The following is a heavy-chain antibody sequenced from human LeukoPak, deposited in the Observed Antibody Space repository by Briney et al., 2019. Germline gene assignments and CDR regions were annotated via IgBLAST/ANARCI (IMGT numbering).Heavy chain of an antibody. D-gene: IGHD3-3*01. Sequence: PSETLSLTCAVYGGSFSGYYWSWIRQPPGKGLEWIGEINHSGSTNYNPSLKRRVTISVDTSKNQFSLKLSSVTAADTAVYYCAREGIFGVVGLDYWGQGTLVTVSS. CDR1: GGSFSGYY. V-gene: IGHV4-34*01. CDR2: INHSGST. J-gene: IGHJ4*02. CDR3: AREGIFGVVGLDY.